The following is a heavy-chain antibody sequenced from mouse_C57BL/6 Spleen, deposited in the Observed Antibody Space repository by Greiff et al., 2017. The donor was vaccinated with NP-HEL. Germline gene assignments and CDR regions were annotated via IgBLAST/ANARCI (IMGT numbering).Heavy chain of an antibody. V-gene: IGHV5-16*01. D-gene: IGHD2-4*01. J-gene: IGHJ2*01. CDR1: GFTFSDYY. Sequence: EVNLVESEGGLVQPGSSMKLSCTASGFTFSDYYMAWVRQVPEKGLEWVANINYDGSSTYYLDSLKSRFIISRDNAKNILYLQMSSLKSEDTATYYCATYDYGGGSFDYWGQGTTLTVSS. CDR3: ATYDYGGGSFDY. CDR2: INYDGSST.